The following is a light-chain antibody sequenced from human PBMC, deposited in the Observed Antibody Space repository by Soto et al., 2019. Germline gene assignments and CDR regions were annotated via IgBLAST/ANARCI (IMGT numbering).Light chain of an antibody. CDR2: AAS. CDR1: QGVSTW. V-gene: IGKV1D-12*01. J-gene: IGKJ4*01. Sequence: DIQMTQSPSSVSASVGDRVTITCRASQGVSTWLAWYQQKPGNAPQLLISAASNLQSGVPSRFSGSESGADFTLTITSLQPEDFATYYCQQANSFPPTFGGGTKVEIK. CDR3: QQANSFPPT.